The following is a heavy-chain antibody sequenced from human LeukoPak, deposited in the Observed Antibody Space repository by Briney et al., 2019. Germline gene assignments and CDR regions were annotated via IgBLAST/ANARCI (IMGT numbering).Heavy chain of an antibody. V-gene: IGHV3-64*04. D-gene: IGHD3-10*01. J-gene: IGHJ4*02. CDR1: GFTFSSYA. CDR2: ISSNGGST. CDR3: AKDRRNYYGSGSYVDY. Sequence: GGSLRLSCSASGFTFSSYAMHWVRQAPGKGLEYVSAISSNGGSTYYADSVKGRFTISRDNSKNTLYLQMNSLRAEDTAVYYCAKDRRNYYGSGSYVDYWGQGTLVTVSS.